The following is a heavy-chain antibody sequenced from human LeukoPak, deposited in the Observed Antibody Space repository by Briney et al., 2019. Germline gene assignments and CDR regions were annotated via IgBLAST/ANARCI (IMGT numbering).Heavy chain of an antibody. CDR1: GGSISSSSHY. CDR3: ARRGFSSGFYYFDY. CDR2: IYFSGST. Sequence: SETLSLTCTVFGGSISSSSHYWGWIRQPPGEGLEWIGSIYFSGSTYYNPSLESRVTISVDTSKNQFSLKLTSVTAADTAVYYCARRGFSSGFYYFDYWGQGTLVTVSS. V-gene: IGHV4-39*07. D-gene: IGHD6-19*01. J-gene: IGHJ4*02.